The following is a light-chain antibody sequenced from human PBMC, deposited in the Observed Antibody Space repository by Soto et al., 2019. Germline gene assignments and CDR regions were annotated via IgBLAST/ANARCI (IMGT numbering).Light chain of an antibody. Sequence: EIVMTQSPATLSVSPGERATLSCRASQSVSSNLAWYQQKPGQAPRRLIYDASTRATGIPARFSGSGSGTECTLTLSSLQSEDLAVYYCQQYNNWPPSTFGQGTKVEIK. CDR2: DAS. J-gene: IGKJ1*01. CDR1: QSVSSN. V-gene: IGKV3-15*01. CDR3: QQYNNWPPST.